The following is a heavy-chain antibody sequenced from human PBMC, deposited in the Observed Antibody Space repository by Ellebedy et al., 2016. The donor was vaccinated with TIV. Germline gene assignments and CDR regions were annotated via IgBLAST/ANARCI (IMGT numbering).Heavy chain of an antibody. Sequence: SETLSLXCTVSGGSISSGSYYWSWIRQPAGKGLEWIGRIYTSGSTNYNPSLKSRVTMSVDTSKNQFSLKLSSVTAADTAVYYCARIFYYGSGSYYNPYYYYGMDVWGQGTTVTVSS. CDR1: GGSISSGSYY. CDR3: ARIFYYGSGSYYNPYYYYGMDV. J-gene: IGHJ6*02. V-gene: IGHV4-61*02. D-gene: IGHD3-10*01. CDR2: IYTSGST.